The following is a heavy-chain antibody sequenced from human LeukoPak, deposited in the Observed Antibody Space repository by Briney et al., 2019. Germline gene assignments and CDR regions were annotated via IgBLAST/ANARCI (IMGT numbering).Heavy chain of an antibody. J-gene: IGHJ4*02. CDR1: GFTFSSYS. CDR3: AREGRGYSYGCLDY. V-gene: IGHV3-48*01. Sequence: GGSLRLSCAASGFTFSSYSMNWVRQAPGKGLEWVSYISRSRSTIYYADSVKGRFTISRDNAKNSLYLQMNSLRAEDTALYHCAREGRGYSYGCLDYWGQGTLVTVSS. CDR2: ISRSRSTI. D-gene: IGHD5-18*01.